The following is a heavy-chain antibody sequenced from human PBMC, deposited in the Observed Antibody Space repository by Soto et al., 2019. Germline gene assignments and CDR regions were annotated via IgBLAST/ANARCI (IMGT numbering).Heavy chain of an antibody. D-gene: IGHD6-6*01. Sequence: ASVKVSCKASGNTFTSNGISWVRQAPGQGLEWMGWISAYNGNTNYAQKLQGRVTMTTDTSTSTAYMELRSLRSDDTAVYYCARVSYSSYPRYYYYGMDVWGQGTTVTVSS. CDR1: GNTFTSNG. CDR2: ISAYNGNT. CDR3: ARVSYSSYPRYYYYGMDV. J-gene: IGHJ6*02. V-gene: IGHV1-18*01.